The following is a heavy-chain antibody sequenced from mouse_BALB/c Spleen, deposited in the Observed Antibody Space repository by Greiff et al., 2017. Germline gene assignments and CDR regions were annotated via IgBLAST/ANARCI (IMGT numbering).Heavy chain of an antibody. CDR3: TPDRYDLYYYAMDY. J-gene: IGHJ4*01. CDR1: GFTFSNYW. V-gene: IGHV6-6*02. D-gene: IGHD2-14*01. Sequence: EVQLVESGGGLVQPGGSMKLSCVASGFTFSNYWMNWVRQSPEKGLEWVAEIRLKSNNYATHYAESVKGRFTISRDDSKSSVYLQMNNLRAEDTGIYYCTPDRYDLYYYAMDYWGQGTSVTVSS. CDR2: IRLKSNNYAT.